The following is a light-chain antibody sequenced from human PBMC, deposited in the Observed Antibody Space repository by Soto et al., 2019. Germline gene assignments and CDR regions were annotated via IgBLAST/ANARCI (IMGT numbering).Light chain of an antibody. J-gene: IGLJ2*01. Sequence: QSVLTQPPSVSGAPGQRVTISCTGSSSNIGAGYDVHWYQQLPGTAHKLLIYGNSNRPSGVPDRFSGSKSGTSASLAITGLQAEDEADYYCQSYDSSQSGVVFGGGTQLTVL. CDR1: SSNIGAGYD. V-gene: IGLV1-40*01. CDR3: QSYDSSQSGVV. CDR2: GNS.